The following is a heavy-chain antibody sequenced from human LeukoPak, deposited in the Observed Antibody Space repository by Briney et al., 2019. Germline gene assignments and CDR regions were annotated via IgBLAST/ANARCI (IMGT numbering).Heavy chain of an antibody. J-gene: IGHJ4*02. CDR2: IRSDGSNK. V-gene: IGHV3-30*02. Sequence: GGSLRLSCAASGFTFSSYGMHWVRQAPGKGLEWVAFIRSDGSNKYYAESVKGRFTISRDNPKNTLYLQMNSLRAEDTAVYYCARGYYYDARGYWGQGTLVTVSS. D-gene: IGHD3-22*01. CDR1: GFTFSSYG. CDR3: ARGYYYDARGY.